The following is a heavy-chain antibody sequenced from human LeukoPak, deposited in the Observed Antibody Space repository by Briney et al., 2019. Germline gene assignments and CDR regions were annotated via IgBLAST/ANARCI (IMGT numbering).Heavy chain of an antibody. CDR2: ISWNSGSI. D-gene: IGHD2-2*01. CDR1: GFTFDDYA. Sequence: TGGSLRLSCAASGFTFDDYAMHWVRQAPGKGLEWVSGISWNSGSIGYADSVKGRFTISRDNSKNTLYLQMNSLRAEDTAVYYCASIGSSDHDAFDIWGQGTMVTVSS. V-gene: IGHV3-9*01. J-gene: IGHJ3*02. CDR3: ASIGSSDHDAFDI.